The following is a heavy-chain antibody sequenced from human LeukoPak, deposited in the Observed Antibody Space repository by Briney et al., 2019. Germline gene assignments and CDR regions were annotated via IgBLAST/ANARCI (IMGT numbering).Heavy chain of an antibody. CDR2: IAASGTT. D-gene: IGHD3-9*01. J-gene: IGHJ4*02. CDR1: GGSIESYY. CDR3: ARFPYFEGFDY. Sequence: PSETLSLTCSVSGGSIESYYWSWIRQPLGKGLEFIGYIAASGTTKHNPSLKSRVTLSMDTSKNQFSLKLRSVTAADTAVYFCARFPYFEGFDYWGQGTQVIVSS. V-gene: IGHV4-4*08.